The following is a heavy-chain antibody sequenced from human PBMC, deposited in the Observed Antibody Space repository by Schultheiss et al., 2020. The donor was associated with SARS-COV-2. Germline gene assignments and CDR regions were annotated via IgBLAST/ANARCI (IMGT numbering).Heavy chain of an antibody. CDR2: IYSGGST. D-gene: IGHD1-26*01. Sequence: GESLKISCAASGFTFSTYAMSWVRQAPGKGLEWVSVIYSGGSTYYADSVKGRFTISRDNSKNTLYLQMNSLRAEDTAVYYCARDGEQWELLGWGFRGITTFYFDYWGQGTLVTVSS. CDR1: GFTFSTYA. CDR3: ARDGEQWELLGWGFRGITTFYFDY. J-gene: IGHJ4*02. V-gene: IGHV3-66*01.